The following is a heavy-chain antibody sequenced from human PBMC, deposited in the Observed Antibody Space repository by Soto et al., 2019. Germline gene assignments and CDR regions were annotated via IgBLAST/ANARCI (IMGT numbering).Heavy chain of an antibody. CDR1: GFICSSYD. Sequence: PGGSLRLSCAASGFICSSYDMSSVRQAPGKGLEWVSTILVDGRTFYVDSVKGRFTISRDSSQNTVYLQMNSLTAGDTSLYYCAKETATGGGAFEICGQGTMVTVSS. V-gene: IGHV3-23*01. CDR3: AKETATGGGAFEI. J-gene: IGHJ3*02. D-gene: IGHD2-8*02. CDR2: ILVDGRT.